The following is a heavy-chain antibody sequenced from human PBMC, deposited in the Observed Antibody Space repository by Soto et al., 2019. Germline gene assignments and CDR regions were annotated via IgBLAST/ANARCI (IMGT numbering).Heavy chain of an antibody. CDR2: IDPSDSYR. V-gene: IGHV5-10-1*01. Sequence: GESLKISCKGSGDSFNNYWISWMRQMPGKGLEWMGRIDPSDSYRTYNPAFQGHVTISVDKSISTAYVQWTRLEASDSAIYYCARKGDSSSSPYYYYGMDVWGQGTTVTVSS. CDR1: GDSFNNYW. CDR3: ARKGDSSSSPYYYYGMDV. D-gene: IGHD6-6*01. J-gene: IGHJ6*02.